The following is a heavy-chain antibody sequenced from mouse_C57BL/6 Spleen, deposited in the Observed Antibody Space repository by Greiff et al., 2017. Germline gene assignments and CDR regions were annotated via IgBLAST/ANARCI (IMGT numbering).Heavy chain of an antibody. V-gene: IGHV2-9-1*01. D-gene: IGHD2-2*01. J-gene: IGHJ4*01. CDR1: GFSLTSYA. Sequence: QVQLKEPGPGLVAPSPSLSITCTVSGFSLTSYAIRWVRQPPGKGLEWLGVIWTGGGKNYNSALKSRLSISKDNSKSQVFLKMNSLQTDDTARYYCARNLAMVTTGPYAMDYWGQGTSVTVSS. CDR3: ARNLAMVTTGPYAMDY. CDR2: IWTGGGK.